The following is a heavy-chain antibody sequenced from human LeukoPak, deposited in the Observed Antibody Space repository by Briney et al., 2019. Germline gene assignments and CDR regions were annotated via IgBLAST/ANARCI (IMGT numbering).Heavy chain of an antibody. CDR1: GGTFISYA. V-gene: IGHV1-69*13. CDR3: AREGIRTSTLDY. D-gene: IGHD6-6*01. Sequence: SVKVSCKASGGTFISYAISWVRQAPGQGLEWRGGIIHIFGTANYAQKFQGRVTITAEESTSTAYMERSSLRSEDTAVYYCAREGIRTSTLDYWGQGTLVTVSS. CDR2: IIHIFGTA. J-gene: IGHJ4*02.